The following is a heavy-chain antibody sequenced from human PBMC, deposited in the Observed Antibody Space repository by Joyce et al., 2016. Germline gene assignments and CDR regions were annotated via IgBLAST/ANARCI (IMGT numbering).Heavy chain of an antibody. J-gene: IGHJ3*01. CDR2: SNPNGGGT. V-gene: IGHV1-2*02. D-gene: IGHD2-8*01. CDR3: ESQGLMVYASDAFDV. CDR1: GYIFTGYY. Sequence: QVQLVQSGAEVKKPGASVKVACKASGYIFTGYYIHWVRQAPVQGLEWMGWSNPNGGGTSYVQKFQGRVTMTRDTSISTAYMELSRLASDDTAVYYCESQGLMVYASDAFDVWGQGTMVIVSS.